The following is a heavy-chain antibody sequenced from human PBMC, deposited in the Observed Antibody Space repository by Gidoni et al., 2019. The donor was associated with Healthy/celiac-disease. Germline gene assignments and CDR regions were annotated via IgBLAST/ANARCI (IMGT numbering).Heavy chain of an antibody. CDR3: AREGSVVVTAWLYYYMDV. Sequence: QVQLVQSGAEVKKPGSSVKVSCKASGVTFSSYTISWVRQAPGQELEWMGRIIPILGIANYAQKFQGRGTITADKSTSTAYMELSSLRSEDTAVYYCAREGSVVVTAWLYYYMDVWGKGTTVTVSS. CDR1: GVTFSSYT. D-gene: IGHD2-21*02. V-gene: IGHV1-69*08. CDR2: IIPILGIA. J-gene: IGHJ6*03.